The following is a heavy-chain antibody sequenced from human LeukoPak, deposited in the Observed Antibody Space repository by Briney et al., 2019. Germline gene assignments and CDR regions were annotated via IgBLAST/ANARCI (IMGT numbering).Heavy chain of an antibody. Sequence: GGSLRLSCAASGFTFSSYGMHWVRQAPGKGREWVAVIWYDGSNKYYVDSVKGRFTISRDNSKNTLYLQLNSLRAEDTAVYYCAKWGYDLYYYYMDVWGKGTTVTVSS. CDR2: IWYDGSNK. CDR3: AKWGYDLYYYYMDV. CDR1: GFTFSSYG. D-gene: IGHD5-12*01. J-gene: IGHJ6*03. V-gene: IGHV3-33*06.